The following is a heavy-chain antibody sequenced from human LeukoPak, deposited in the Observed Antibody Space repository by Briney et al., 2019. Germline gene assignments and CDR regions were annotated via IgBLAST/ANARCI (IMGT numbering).Heavy chain of an antibody. V-gene: IGHV1-18*01. Sequence: ASVKVSCKASGYIFTSYGISWVRQAPGQGFEWMGWISAYNGNTNYAQRFQGRVTMTTDTSTSTAYMELRSLRSDDTAVYYCASDDCTNGVCYVAYWGQGTLVTVSS. CDR3: ASDDCTNGVCYVAY. CDR1: GYIFTSYG. CDR2: ISAYNGNT. J-gene: IGHJ4*02. D-gene: IGHD2-8*01.